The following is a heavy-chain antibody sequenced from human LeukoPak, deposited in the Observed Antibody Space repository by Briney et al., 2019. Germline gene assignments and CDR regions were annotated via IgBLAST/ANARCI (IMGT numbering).Heavy chain of an antibody. D-gene: IGHD5-18*01. Sequence: SETLSLTCAVYGGSFSGYCWSWIRQPPGKGLEWIGEINHSGSTNYNPSLKSRVTISVDTSKNQFSLKLSSVTAADTAVYYCARLERGYSYGNDYWGQGTLVTVSS. J-gene: IGHJ4*02. CDR1: GGSFSGYC. CDR2: INHSGST. CDR3: ARLERGYSYGNDY. V-gene: IGHV4-34*01.